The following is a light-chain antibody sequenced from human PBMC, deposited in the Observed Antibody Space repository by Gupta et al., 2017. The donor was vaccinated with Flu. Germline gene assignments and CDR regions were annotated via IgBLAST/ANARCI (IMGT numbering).Light chain of an antibody. V-gene: IGKV3-11*01. CDR3: QQRGNWPIT. CDR2: DAS. Sequence: EIVFTQSPATLSLSPGERATLSCRASQRVSSYLAWYQQNPGQALRLLIYDASNRATGIPARFSGSGSGTDFTLTISSLEPDDFAFYYCQQRGNWPITFGQGTRLEI. J-gene: IGKJ5*01. CDR1: QRVSSY.